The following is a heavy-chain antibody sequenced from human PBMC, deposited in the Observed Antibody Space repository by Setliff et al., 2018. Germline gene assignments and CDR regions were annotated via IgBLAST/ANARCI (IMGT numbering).Heavy chain of an antibody. V-gene: IGHV3-21*01. CDR1: GFTFSSYG. CDR3: ARGSIAAAGTDLDY. D-gene: IGHD6-13*01. J-gene: IGHJ4*02. Sequence: GGSLRLSCAASGFTFSSYGMHWVRQAPGKGLEWVSSISSSSSYIYYADSVKGRFTISRDNAKNSLYLQMNSLRAEDTAVYYCARGSIAAAGTDLDYWGQGTLVTVSS. CDR2: ISSSSSYI.